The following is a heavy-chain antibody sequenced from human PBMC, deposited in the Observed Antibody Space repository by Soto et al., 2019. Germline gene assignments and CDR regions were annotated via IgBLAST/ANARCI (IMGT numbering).Heavy chain of an antibody. CDR3: ARPQRYCSSTSCYKYYFDY. J-gene: IGHJ4*01. D-gene: IGHD2-2*02. CDR2: IIPIFGTA. Sequence: SVKVSCKASGGTFSSYAISWVRQAPGQGLEWMGGIIPIFGTANYAQKFQGRVTITADESTSTAYMELSSLRSEDTAVYYCARPQRYCSSTSCYKYYFDYWGHGTLVTVSS. V-gene: IGHV1-69*13. CDR1: GGTFSSYA.